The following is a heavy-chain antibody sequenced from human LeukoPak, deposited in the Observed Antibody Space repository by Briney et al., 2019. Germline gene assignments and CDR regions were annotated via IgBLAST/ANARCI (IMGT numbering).Heavy chain of an antibody. Sequence: ASVKVSCKASGYTFTGYFMHWVRQAPGQGLEWMGRINLNSGDTYYAQNFQGRVTMTRDTSISTAYVELSRLTSDDTAIYYCARDLSSTANREFDYWGQGTLVTVSS. CDR3: ARDLSSTANREFDY. J-gene: IGHJ4*02. CDR2: INLNSGDT. V-gene: IGHV1-2*06. D-gene: IGHD1-26*01. CDR1: GYTFTGYF.